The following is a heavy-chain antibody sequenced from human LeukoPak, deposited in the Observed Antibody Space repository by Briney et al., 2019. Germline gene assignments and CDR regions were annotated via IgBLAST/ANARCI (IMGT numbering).Heavy chain of an antibody. J-gene: IGHJ4*02. V-gene: IGHV3-23*01. D-gene: IGHD4-17*01. CDR3: AKDTLYGDYVDY. Sequence: GGSLRLSCAAPGFTFSSYAMSWVRQAPGKGLEWVSATSGSGGSTYYADSVKGRFTISRDNSKNTLYLQMNSLRAEDTAVYYCAKDTLYGDYVDYWGQGTLVTVSS. CDR1: GFTFSSYA. CDR2: TSGSGGST.